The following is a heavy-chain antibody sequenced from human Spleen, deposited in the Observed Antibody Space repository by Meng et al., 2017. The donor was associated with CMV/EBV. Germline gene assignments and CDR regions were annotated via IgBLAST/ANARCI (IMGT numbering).Heavy chain of an antibody. Sequence: SETLSLTCTVSGGSISSSGYYWGWIRQPPGKGLEWIGSIYYSGSTYYNPSLKSRVTISVDTSKNHFSLNLSPVTAADTAVYYCARQGWGSSTKLFDYWGQGTLVTVSS. CDR3: ARQGWGSSTKLFDY. V-gene: IGHV4-39*01. CDR1: GGSISSSGYY. CDR2: IYYSGST. D-gene: IGHD6-6*01. J-gene: IGHJ4*02.